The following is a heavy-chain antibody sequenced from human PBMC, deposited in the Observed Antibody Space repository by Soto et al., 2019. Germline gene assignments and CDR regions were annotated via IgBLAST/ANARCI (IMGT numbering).Heavy chain of an antibody. D-gene: IGHD6-13*01. CDR2: IIPIFGTA. Sequence: SVKVSCKASGGTFSSYAISWVRQAPGQGLEWMGGIIPIFGTANYARKFQGRVTITADESTSTAYMELSSLRSEDTAVYYCARGRGLGQQLATYYYYYGMDVWGQGTTVTVSS. CDR3: ARGRGLGQQLATYYYYYGMDV. J-gene: IGHJ6*02. CDR1: GGTFSSYA. V-gene: IGHV1-69*13.